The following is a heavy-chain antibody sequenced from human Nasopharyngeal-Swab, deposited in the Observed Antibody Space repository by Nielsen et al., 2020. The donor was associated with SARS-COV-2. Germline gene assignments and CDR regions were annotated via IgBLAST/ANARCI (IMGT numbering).Heavy chain of an antibody. V-gene: IGHV4-39*07. Sequence: SETLSLTCTVSGGSISSSSYYWGWIRQPPGKGLEWIGSIYYSGSTYYNPSLKSRVTISVDTSKNQFSLKLSSVTAADTAVYYCARGSGDTIFGVVIIGAFDIWGQGTMVTVSS. CDR1: GGSISSSSYY. CDR2: IYYSGST. D-gene: IGHD3-3*01. J-gene: IGHJ3*02. CDR3: ARGSGDTIFGVVIIGAFDI.